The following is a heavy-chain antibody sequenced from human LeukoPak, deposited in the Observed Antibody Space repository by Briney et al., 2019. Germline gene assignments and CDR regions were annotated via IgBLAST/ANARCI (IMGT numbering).Heavy chain of an antibody. J-gene: IGHJ5*02. CDR2: IYYSGST. CDR1: GGSISSYY. V-gene: IGHV4-59*01. CDR3: ARDPDSSGWYNWFDP. D-gene: IGHD6-19*01. Sequence: SETLSLTCTVSGGSISSYYWSWIRQPPGKGLEWIGYIYYSGSTNYNPSLKSRVTISVDTPKNQFSLKLSSVTAADTAVYYCARDPDSSGWYNWFDPWGHGTLVTVSS.